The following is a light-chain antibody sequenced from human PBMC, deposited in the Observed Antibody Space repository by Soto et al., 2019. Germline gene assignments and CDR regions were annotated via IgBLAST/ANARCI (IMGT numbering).Light chain of an antibody. CDR1: SSNIGSNY. J-gene: IGLJ7*01. Sequence: QSVLTQPPSASGTPVQRVTLSCSGSSSNIGSNYVYWYQQLPGTAPKLLIYRNNQRPSGVPNRFSGSKSGTSASLAISGLRSEDEADYYCEAWDDSLSGAVFGGGTQLTVL. CDR3: EAWDDSLSGAV. CDR2: RNN. V-gene: IGLV1-47*01.